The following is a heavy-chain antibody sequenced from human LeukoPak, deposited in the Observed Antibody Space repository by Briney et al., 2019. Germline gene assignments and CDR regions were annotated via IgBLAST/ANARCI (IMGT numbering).Heavy chain of an antibody. J-gene: IGHJ3*01. Sequence: GGSLRLSCAASGFTFSSFTMSWVRQAPGKGLEWVSAISGSGGSTYYADSVKGRFTISRDNSKNTLFLQMNSLRAEDTAVYYCAKDRSCTGSSCNVGSWGQGTMVTASS. D-gene: IGHD2-8*02. V-gene: IGHV3-23*01. CDR1: GFTFSSFT. CDR2: ISGSGGST. CDR3: AKDRSCTGSSCNVGS.